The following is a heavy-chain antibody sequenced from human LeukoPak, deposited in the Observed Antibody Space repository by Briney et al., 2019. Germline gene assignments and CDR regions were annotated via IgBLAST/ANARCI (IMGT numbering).Heavy chain of an antibody. V-gene: IGHV7-4-1*02. CDR1: GYTFTTYS. CDR3: ARDLGYDSSGYYVA. D-gene: IGHD3-22*01. CDR2: INTNTGSP. Sequence: ASVKVSCKASGYTFTTYSMNWVRQAPGQGLEWMGWINTNTGSPTYAQGFTGRFAFSLDTSVSTAYLQINSLRAEDTAVYFCARDLGYDSSGYYVAWGQGTLVTVSS. J-gene: IGHJ5*02.